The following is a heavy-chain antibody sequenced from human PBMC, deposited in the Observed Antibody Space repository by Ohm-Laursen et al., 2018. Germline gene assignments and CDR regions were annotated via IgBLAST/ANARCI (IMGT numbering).Heavy chain of an antibody. CDR2: IYYTGST. CDR3: ARRANSAYPYYLDH. CDR1: GASISSYY. D-gene: IGHD3-22*01. J-gene: IGHJ4*02. Sequence: SETLSLTCSVSGASISSYYWTWIRQPPGKGLEWIGYIYYTGSTSYNPSLKIRVTISVDPSKNQFSLKLSSVTAADTAVYYCARRANSAYPYYLDHWGQGTLVTVSS. V-gene: IGHV4-59*08.